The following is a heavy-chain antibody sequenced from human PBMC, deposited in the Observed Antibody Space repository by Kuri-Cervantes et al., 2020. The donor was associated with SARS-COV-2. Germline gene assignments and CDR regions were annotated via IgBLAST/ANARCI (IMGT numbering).Heavy chain of an antibody. CDR3: VKCSAASHPYYLDY. Sequence: LSLTCAGSGFTFSSFAMAWVRQAPGKGLEWISDITDEGADTYFADSVKGRFTISRDNSKYSLTLQMSSLRAEDTAIYYCVKCSAASHPYYLDYWGQGTLVTVSS. CDR2: ITDEGADT. CDR1: GFTFSSFA. V-gene: IGHV3-23*01. J-gene: IGHJ4*02. D-gene: IGHD3-10*02.